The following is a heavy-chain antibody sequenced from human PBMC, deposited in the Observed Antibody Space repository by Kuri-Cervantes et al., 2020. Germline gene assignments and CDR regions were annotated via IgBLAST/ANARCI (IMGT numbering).Heavy chain of an antibody. D-gene: IGHD2-21*02. V-gene: IGHV1-2*02. CDR2: INPNSGGT. CDR1: GYIFTAYY. Sequence: ASVKVSCKASGYIFTAYYIHWVRQAPGQGLEWMGWINPNSGGTNYGQNFQGRVTMTRDTSISTAYMELSSLRSEDTAVYYCARGRYCGGDCYYYYYYGMDVWGQGTTVTVSS. J-gene: IGHJ6*02. CDR3: ARGRYCGGDCYYYYYYGMDV.